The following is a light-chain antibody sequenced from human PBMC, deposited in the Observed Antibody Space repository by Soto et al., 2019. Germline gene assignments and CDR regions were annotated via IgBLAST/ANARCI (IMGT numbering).Light chain of an antibody. J-gene: IGKJ2*01. CDR3: QQYYSTPYT. V-gene: IGKV4-1*01. CDR1: QSVLSTSNNKNS. Sequence: DIVMTQSPDSLAVSLGERATINFKSSQSVLSTSNNKNSLAWYQQKTGQPPKLLIYWASTRESGVPDRFSGSGSGTDFTLTISSLQAEDVAVYYCQQYYSTPYTFGQGTKLEIK. CDR2: WAS.